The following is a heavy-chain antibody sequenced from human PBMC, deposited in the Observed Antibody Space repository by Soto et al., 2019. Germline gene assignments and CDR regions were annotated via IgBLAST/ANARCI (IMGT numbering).Heavy chain of an antibody. CDR2: IWYDGSNK. Sequence: GGSLRLSCAASGFTFSSYGMHWVRQAPGKGLEWVAVIWYDGSNKYYADSVKGRFTISRDNSKNTLYLQMNSLRAEDTAVYYCARDIQQLVPAETNFDYWGQGTLVTVSS. CDR1: GFTFSSYG. CDR3: ARDIQQLVPAETNFDY. J-gene: IGHJ4*02. D-gene: IGHD6-13*01. V-gene: IGHV3-33*01.